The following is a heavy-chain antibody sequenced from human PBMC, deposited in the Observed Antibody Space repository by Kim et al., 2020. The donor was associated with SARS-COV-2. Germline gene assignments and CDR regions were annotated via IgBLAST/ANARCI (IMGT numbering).Heavy chain of an antibody. D-gene: IGHD5-12*01. CDR2: SQ. J-gene: IGHJ4*02. CDR3: AKDFISGYDSY. Sequence: SQYYDDSVKGRFTISRAKSKNTLYLQMNSLRAEDTAVYYCAKDFISGYDSYWGQGTLVTVSS. V-gene: IGHV3-23*01.